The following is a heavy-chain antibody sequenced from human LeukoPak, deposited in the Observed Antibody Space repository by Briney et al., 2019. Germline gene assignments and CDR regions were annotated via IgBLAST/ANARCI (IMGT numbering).Heavy chain of an antibody. Sequence: ASVKVSCKASGYTFTSYGISWVRQAPGQGLEWMRWISAYNGNTNYAQKLQGRVTMTTDTSTSTAYMELRSLRSDDTAVYYCARDIPPRYCSGGSCYFDYWGQGTLVTVSS. V-gene: IGHV1-18*04. CDR2: ISAYNGNT. J-gene: IGHJ4*02. CDR1: GYTFTSYG. D-gene: IGHD2-15*01. CDR3: ARDIPPRYCSGGSCYFDY.